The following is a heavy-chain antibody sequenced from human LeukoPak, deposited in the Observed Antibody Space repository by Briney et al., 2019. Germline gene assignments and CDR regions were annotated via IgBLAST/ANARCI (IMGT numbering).Heavy chain of an antibody. V-gene: IGHV3-66*01. CDR1: GFTASSNY. CDR3: ASIMRDYYDSSGTLFDY. CDR2: IYSGGST. Sequence: PGGSLRLSCAASGFTASSNYMSWVRQAPGKGLEWVSIIYSGGSTYYADSVKGRFTISRDNSKNTLYLQMNSLRAEDTAVYYCASIMRDYYDSSGTLFDYWGQGTLVTVSS. J-gene: IGHJ4*02. D-gene: IGHD3-22*01.